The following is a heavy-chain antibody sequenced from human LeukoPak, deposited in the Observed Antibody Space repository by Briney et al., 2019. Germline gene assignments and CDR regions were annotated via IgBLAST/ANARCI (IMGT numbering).Heavy chain of an antibody. CDR1: GYTFTGYY. Sequence: ASVKVSCKASGYTFTGYYMHWVRQATGQGLEWMGWMNPNSGNTGYAQKFQGRVTMTRNTSISTAYMELSSLRSEDTAVYYCARGRWGAAVGSWFDPWGQGTLVTVSS. CDR3: ARGRWGAAVGSWFDP. J-gene: IGHJ5*02. V-gene: IGHV1-8*02. CDR2: MNPNSGNT. D-gene: IGHD6-13*01.